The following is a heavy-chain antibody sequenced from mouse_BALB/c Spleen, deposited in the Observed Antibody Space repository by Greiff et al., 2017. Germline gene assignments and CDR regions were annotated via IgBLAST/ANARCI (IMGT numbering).Heavy chain of an antibody. V-gene: IGHV2-9*02. CDR2: IWAGGST. J-gene: IGHJ4*01. D-gene: IGHD2-1*01. CDR3: ARVYYGNEGDAMDY. Sequence: VQLQQSGPGLVAPSQSLSITCTVSGFSLTSYGVHWVRQPPGKGLEWLGVIWAGGSTNYNSALMSRLSISKDNSKSQVFLKMNSLQTDDTAMYYCARVYYGNEGDAMDYWGQGTSVTVSS. CDR1: GFSLTSYG.